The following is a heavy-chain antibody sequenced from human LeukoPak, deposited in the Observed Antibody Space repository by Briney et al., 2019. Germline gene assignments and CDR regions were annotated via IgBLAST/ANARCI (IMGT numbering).Heavy chain of an antibody. CDR3: ARLDCSRTSCYFDY. CDR2: DNSDGSST. V-gene: IGHV3-74*01. Sequence: SGGSLRLSCAASGFTFSSYWMHWVRQTPGRGLVWVSHDNSDGSSTSYADSVKGRFTISRDIAKNTLYLQMNSLRAEDTAVYYCARLDCSRTSCYFDYWGQGTLVTVSS. CDR1: GFTFSSYW. D-gene: IGHD2-2*01. J-gene: IGHJ4*02.